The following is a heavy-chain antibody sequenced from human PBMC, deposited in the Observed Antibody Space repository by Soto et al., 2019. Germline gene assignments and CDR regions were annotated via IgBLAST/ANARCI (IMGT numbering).Heavy chain of an antibody. J-gene: IGHJ6*02. Sequence: PGGSLRLSCAASGFTFSSYSMNWVRQAPGKGLEWVSSISSSSSYIYYADSVKGRFTISRDNAKNSLYLQMNSLRAEDTAVYYCARLGYCSSTSCHRYYYYGMDVWGQGTTVTVSS. CDR1: GFTFSSYS. CDR2: ISSSSSYI. D-gene: IGHD2-2*01. V-gene: IGHV3-21*01. CDR3: ARLGYCSSTSCHRYYYYGMDV.